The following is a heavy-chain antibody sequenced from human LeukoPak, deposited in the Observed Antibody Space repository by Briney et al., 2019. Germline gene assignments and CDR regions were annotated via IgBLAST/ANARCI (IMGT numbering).Heavy chain of an antibody. D-gene: IGHD5-24*01. J-gene: IGHJ4*02. CDR3: ARYGFARRDGYNRFDC. Sequence: SETLSLTCTVSGGSISSYYWSWIRQPPGKGLEWIGYIYYSGSTNYNPSLKSRVTISVDTSKNQFSLKLSSVTAADTAVYYCARYGFARRDGYNRFDCWGQGTLVTVSS. CDR2: IYYSGST. V-gene: IGHV4-59*01. CDR1: GGSISSYY.